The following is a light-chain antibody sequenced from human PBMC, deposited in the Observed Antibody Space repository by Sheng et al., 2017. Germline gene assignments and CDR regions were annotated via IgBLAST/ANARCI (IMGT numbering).Light chain of an antibody. CDR3: QQRGNWPPLT. CDR1: QSIGSD. V-gene: IGKV3-11*01. CDR2: GAS. J-gene: IGKJ4*01. Sequence: ETVMTQSPDTLSVSPGERATLTCRASQSIGSDLAWYQQIPGQAPRLLMFGASNRVTGIPARFSGSGSGTDFTLTISSLEPEDFAIYYCQQRGNWPPLTFGGGTKVEIK.